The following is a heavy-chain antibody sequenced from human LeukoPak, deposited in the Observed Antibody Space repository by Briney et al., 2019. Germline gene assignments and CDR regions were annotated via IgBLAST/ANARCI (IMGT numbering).Heavy chain of an antibody. Sequence: PGGSLRLSCAASGFTFSSYEMNWVRQAPGKGLEWVSYISSSGSTIYYADSVKGRFTISRDNAKNSLYLQMNSLRAEDTAVYYCAREDPRIQLWPYWYFDLWGRGTLVTVSS. V-gene: IGHV3-48*03. J-gene: IGHJ2*01. CDR3: AREDPRIQLWPYWYFDL. D-gene: IGHD5-18*01. CDR1: GFTFSSYE. CDR2: ISSSGSTI.